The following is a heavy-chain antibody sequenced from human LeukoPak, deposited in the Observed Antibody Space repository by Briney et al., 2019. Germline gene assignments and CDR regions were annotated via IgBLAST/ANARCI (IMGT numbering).Heavy chain of an antibody. CDR3: ARGGGIVVVQDY. D-gene: IGHD2-15*01. Sequence: SQTLSLTCTVSGGSISSGGYYWSWIRQHPGKGLEWIGYIYYSGSTYYSPSLKSRVTISVDTSKNQFSLKLSSVTAADTAVYYCARGGGIVVVQDYWGQGTLVTVSS. J-gene: IGHJ4*02. V-gene: IGHV4-31*03. CDR2: IYYSGST. CDR1: GGSISSGGYY.